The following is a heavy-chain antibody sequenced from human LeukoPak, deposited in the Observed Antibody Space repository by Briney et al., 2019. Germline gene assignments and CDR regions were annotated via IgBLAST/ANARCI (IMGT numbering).Heavy chain of an antibody. CDR2: TSAYNGNT. D-gene: IGHD2-2*03. Sequence: ASVKVSCKASGYTFTSYGISWVRQAPGQGLEWMGWTSAYNGNTNYAQKLQGRVTMTTDTSTSTAYMELRSLRSDDTAVYYCARVDIVVVPAADTYYYYYYGMDVWGQGTTVTVSS. V-gene: IGHV1-18*01. CDR1: GYTFTSYG. CDR3: ARVDIVVVPAADTYYYYYYGMDV. J-gene: IGHJ6*02.